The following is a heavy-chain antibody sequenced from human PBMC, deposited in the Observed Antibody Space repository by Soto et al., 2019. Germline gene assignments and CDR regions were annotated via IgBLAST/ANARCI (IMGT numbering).Heavy chain of an antibody. V-gene: IGHV4-4*02. Sequence: PSETLSLTCAVSSGSISSSNWWSWVRQPPGKGLEWIGEIYHSGSTNYNPSLKSRVTISVDKSKNQFSLKLSSVTAADTAVYYCARRYSSSWINDNWFDPWGQGTLVTVSS. J-gene: IGHJ5*02. CDR2: IYHSGST. CDR1: SGSISSSNW. D-gene: IGHD6-13*01. CDR3: ARRYSSSWINDNWFDP.